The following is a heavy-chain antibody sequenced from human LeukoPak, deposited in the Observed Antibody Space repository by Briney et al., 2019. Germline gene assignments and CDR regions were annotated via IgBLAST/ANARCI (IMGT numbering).Heavy chain of an antibody. D-gene: IGHD5-12*01. V-gene: IGHV3-48*04. CDR1: GFTFSSYG. CDR3: ARESRYSFDY. J-gene: IGHJ4*02. CDR2: ISSSGSTI. Sequence: GGSLRLSCAASGFTFSSYGMHWVRQAPGKGLEWVSYISSSGSTIYYADSVKGRFTISRDNAKNSLYLQMNSLRAEDTAVYYCARESRYSFDYWGQGNMVTVSS.